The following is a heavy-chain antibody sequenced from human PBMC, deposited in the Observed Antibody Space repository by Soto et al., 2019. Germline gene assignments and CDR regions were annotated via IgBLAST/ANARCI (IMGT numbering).Heavy chain of an antibody. CDR2: INPSGGST. CDR3: AREESLLGGMRYFDY. J-gene: IGHJ4*02. Sequence: QVQLVQSGAEVKKPGASVKVSCKASGYTFSSYYMHWVRQAPGQGLEWMGIINPSGGSTSYAQNFQGRGTMTGDTSTSTGYMELRSLRAEDTAMYYCAREESLLGGMRYFDYWGQGTLVTVSS. D-gene: IGHD2-21*01. CDR1: GYTFSSYY. V-gene: IGHV1-46*01.